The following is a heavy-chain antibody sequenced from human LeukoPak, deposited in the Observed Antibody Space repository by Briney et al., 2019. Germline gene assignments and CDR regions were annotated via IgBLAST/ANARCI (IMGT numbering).Heavy chain of an antibody. V-gene: IGHV4-31*03. Sequence: PSQTLSLTCTVSGGSISSGGYYWSWIRQHPGKGLEWIGYIYYSGSTYYNPSLKSRVTISVDTSKNQFSLKLSSVTAADTAVYYCAREASHYYYYYMDVWGKGTTVTVSS. CDR1: GGSISSGGYY. CDR2: IYYSGST. J-gene: IGHJ6*03. CDR3: AREASHYYYYYMDV.